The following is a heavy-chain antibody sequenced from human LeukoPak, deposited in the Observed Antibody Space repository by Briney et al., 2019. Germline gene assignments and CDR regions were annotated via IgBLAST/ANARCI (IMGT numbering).Heavy chain of an antibody. CDR3: ARFSSYYDSSGYSRYYFDY. Sequence: SQTLSLTRTVSCGSISSGSYYWGWIRQPAGKGLEWIVRIYTSGSTNYNPSLKSRVTISVDTSKNQCPLKLSSVTAADTAVYYCARFSSYYDSSGYSRYYFDYWGQGTLVTVSS. CDR2: IYTSGST. V-gene: IGHV4-61*02. J-gene: IGHJ4*02. D-gene: IGHD3-22*01. CDR1: CGSISSGSYY.